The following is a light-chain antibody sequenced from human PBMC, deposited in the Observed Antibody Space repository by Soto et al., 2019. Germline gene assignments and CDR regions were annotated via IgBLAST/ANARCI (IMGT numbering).Light chain of an antibody. J-gene: IGKJ5*01. CDR3: PQYNSYPRT. Sequence: DIQMTQSPSSLSASVGDRVTITCRASQGISNYLAWFQQKSGKAPKSLIYAASSLQSRVPSKFSGSGSGTAFPLTISRVPTEDIATYYCPQYNSYPRTYGKGTRLEI. CDR1: QGISNY. CDR2: AAS. V-gene: IGKV1-16*02.